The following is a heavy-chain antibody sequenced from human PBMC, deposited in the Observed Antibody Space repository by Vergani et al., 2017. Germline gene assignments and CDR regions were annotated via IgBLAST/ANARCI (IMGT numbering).Heavy chain of an antibody. CDR1: GFTFSSYG. CDR2: IWYDGSNK. D-gene: IGHD3-10*01. J-gene: IGHJ4*02. V-gene: IGHV3-33*01. Sequence: QVQLVESGGGVVQPGRSLRLSCAASGFTFSSYGMHWVRQAPGKGLEWVAVIWYDGSNKYYADSVKGRFTISRDNSKNTLYLQRNRLRAEDTAVYYCARDSTRMVRGVIIRNYFDYWGQGTLVTVSS. CDR3: ARDSTRMVRGVIIRNYFDY.